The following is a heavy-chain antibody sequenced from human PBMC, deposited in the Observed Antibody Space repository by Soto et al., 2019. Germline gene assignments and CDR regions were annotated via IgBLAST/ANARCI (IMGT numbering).Heavy chain of an antibody. D-gene: IGHD3-22*01. J-gene: IGHJ4*02. CDR2: IDPSDSRT. CDR3: ASQIYDSDTGPKFQYYFDS. Sequence: PGESLKISCTGSGYSFAGYWITWVRQKPGKGLECMGRIDPSDSRTYYSPSFRGHVTISVTKSITTVFLQWSSLRASDTAMYYCASQIYDSDTGPKFQYYFDSWGQGTPVTVSS. V-gene: IGHV5-10-1*01. CDR1: GYSFAGYW.